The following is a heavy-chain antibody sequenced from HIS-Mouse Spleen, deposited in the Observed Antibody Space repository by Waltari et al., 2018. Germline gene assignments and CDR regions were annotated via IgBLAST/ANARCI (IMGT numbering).Heavy chain of an antibody. J-gene: IGHJ4*02. D-gene: IGHD6-19*01. CDR1: GFTFDDYA. CDR2: ISWNSGSI. V-gene: IGHV3-9*01. CDR3: AKVGYSSGWYDY. Sequence: EVQLVESGGGLVQPGRSLRLSCAASGFTFDDYAMHWVRQAPGKGLGGVSGISWNSGSIGYADSVKGRFTISRDNAKNSLYLQMNSLRAEDTALYYCAKVGYSSGWYDYWGQGTLVTVSS.